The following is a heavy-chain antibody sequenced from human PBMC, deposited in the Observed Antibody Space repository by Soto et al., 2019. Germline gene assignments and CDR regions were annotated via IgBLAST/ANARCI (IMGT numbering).Heavy chain of an antibody. V-gene: IGHV1-46*01. CDR3: AREVPSGMDV. J-gene: IGHJ6*02. CDR1: GYTFTSYY. Sequence: QVQLAQSGAEVKKPGASARLSCKASGYTFTSYYIHWVRQAPGEGLEWMGMLNPRTDSTNYAQKFQGRVTLTSDTSTSTVYMDLISLKSEDTAMYYCAREVPSGMDVWGQGTTVTVSS. CDR2: LNPRTDST.